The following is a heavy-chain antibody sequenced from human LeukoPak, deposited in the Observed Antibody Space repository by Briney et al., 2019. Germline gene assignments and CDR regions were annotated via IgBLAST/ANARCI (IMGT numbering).Heavy chain of an antibody. V-gene: IGHV3-11*03. D-gene: IGHD6-13*01. J-gene: IGHJ4*02. CDR3: AAGTAADY. CDR2: ISSTSSYT. CDR1: GIPFSDYY. Sequence: GGSLGLSCVVSGIPFSDYYMNWIRQAPGKGLEWISYISSTSSYTDYADSVKGRFTISRDNAQNALFLQMNSLRVEDTAVYYCAAGTAADYWGQGTRVAVSS.